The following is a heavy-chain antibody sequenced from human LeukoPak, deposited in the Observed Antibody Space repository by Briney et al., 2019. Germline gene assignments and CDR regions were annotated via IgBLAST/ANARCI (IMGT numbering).Heavy chain of an antibody. Sequence: PSETLSLTCTVSGGSISSYYWSWLRQPAGKGLEWIGRIYTSGSTNYNPSLKRRVTISVHKSKTQFSLKLSSLTAADTAFYYCAKVGARGGYYFDYWGQGTLVTVSS. V-gene: IGHV4-4*07. J-gene: IGHJ4*02. D-gene: IGHD1-26*01. CDR3: AKVGARGGYYFDY. CDR1: GGSISSYY. CDR2: IYTSGST.